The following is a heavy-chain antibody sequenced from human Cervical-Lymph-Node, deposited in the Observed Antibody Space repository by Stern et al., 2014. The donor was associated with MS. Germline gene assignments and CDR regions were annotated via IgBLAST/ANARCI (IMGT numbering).Heavy chain of an antibody. CDR2: IYWDYQK. V-gene: IGHV2-5*02. CDR1: GFSLSTSGLG. CDR3: AHRTAGPFDY. Sequence: QVTLKESGPALVKPTQTLTLTCTFSGFSLSTSGLGVGWIRQPPGEALDWLAYIYWDYQKRYSPSLKSRLTITKDTSKNQVVLTLTNVDPVDTATYYCAHRTAGPFDYWGQGTLVTVSS. J-gene: IGHJ4*02.